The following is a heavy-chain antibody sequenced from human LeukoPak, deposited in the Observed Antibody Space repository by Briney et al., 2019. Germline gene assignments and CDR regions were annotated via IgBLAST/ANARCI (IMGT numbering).Heavy chain of an antibody. Sequence: GGSLRLSCAASGFTFSSYEMNWVRQAPGKGLEWVAVISYDGRNKYYVDSVKGRFTISRDNSKNTLYLQMNSLRAEDTAVYYCAKTLGYGDDAFDIWGQGTMVTVSS. V-gene: IGHV3-30*18. CDR2: ISYDGRNK. D-gene: IGHD4-17*01. CDR3: AKTLGYGDDAFDI. CDR1: GFTFSSYE. J-gene: IGHJ3*02.